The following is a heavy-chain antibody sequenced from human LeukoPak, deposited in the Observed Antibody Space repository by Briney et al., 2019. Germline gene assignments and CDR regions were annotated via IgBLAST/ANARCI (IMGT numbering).Heavy chain of an antibody. Sequence: SGTLSLTCAVYGGSFSGYYWSWIRQPPGKGLEWIGEINHSGSTNYNPSLKSRVTISVDTSKNQFSLKLSSVTAADTAVYYCARAAARCSSTSCSIWFDPWGQGTLVTVSS. CDR2: INHSGST. D-gene: IGHD2-2*01. V-gene: IGHV4-34*01. CDR3: ARAAARCSSTSCSIWFDP. CDR1: GGSFSGYY. J-gene: IGHJ5*02.